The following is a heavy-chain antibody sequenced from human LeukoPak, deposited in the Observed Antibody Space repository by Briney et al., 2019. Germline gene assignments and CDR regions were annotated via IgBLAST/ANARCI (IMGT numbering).Heavy chain of an antibody. V-gene: IGHV3-21*01. J-gene: IGHJ5*02. CDR2: ISSSSDYI. CDR1: GFTFSSYR. Sequence: GGSLRLSCAASGFTFSSYRMNWVRQAPGKGLEWVSCISSSSDYIYYADSEKGRFTISRDNAKNSLYLQMNSLRAEDTAVYYCARERGYGGYKWFDPWGQGTLVTVSS. CDR3: ARERGYGGYKWFDP. D-gene: IGHD5-12*01.